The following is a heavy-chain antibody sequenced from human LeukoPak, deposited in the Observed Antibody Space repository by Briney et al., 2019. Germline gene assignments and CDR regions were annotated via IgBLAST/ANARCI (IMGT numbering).Heavy chain of an antibody. CDR1: GFTFSSYS. Sequence: TGGSLRLSCAASGFTFSSYSMNWVRQTSGKGLEWVSSISSSSSYIYYADSVKGRFTISRDNAKNSLYLQMNSLRAEDTAVYYCARAESPITMIVVVSAFDIWGLGTMVTVSS. CDR2: ISSSSSYI. J-gene: IGHJ3*02. D-gene: IGHD3-22*01. V-gene: IGHV3-21*01. CDR3: ARAESPITMIVVVSAFDI.